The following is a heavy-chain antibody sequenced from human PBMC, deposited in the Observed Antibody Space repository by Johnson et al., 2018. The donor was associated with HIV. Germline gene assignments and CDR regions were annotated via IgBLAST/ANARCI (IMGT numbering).Heavy chain of an antibody. J-gene: IGHJ3*02. CDR3: AREGGWELLPGAFDI. D-gene: IGHD1-26*01. CDR1: GFTFSSNY. CDR2: IYSGGST. V-gene: IGHV3-66*01. Sequence: VQLVESGGGLVKPGGSLRLSCAASGFTFSSNYMSWVRQAPGKGLEWVSVIYSGGSTYYADSVKGRFTISRDNSKNTLYLQMNSLRAEDTAVYYCAREGGWELLPGAFDIWCQGTMVTVSS.